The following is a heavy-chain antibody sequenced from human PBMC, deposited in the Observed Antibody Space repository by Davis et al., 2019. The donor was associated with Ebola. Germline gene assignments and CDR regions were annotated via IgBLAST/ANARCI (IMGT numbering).Heavy chain of an antibody. J-gene: IGHJ4*02. V-gene: IGHV3-66*02. Sequence: GESLKISCAASGFTVSSNYMSWVRQAPGKGLEWVSVIYSGGSTYYADSVKGRFTISRDNSKNTLYLQMNSLRAEDTAVYYCLCGITMVQGVIMDGFDYWGQGTLVTVSS. CDR2: IYSGGST. CDR3: LCGITMVQGVIMDGFDY. CDR1: GFTVSSNY. D-gene: IGHD3-10*01.